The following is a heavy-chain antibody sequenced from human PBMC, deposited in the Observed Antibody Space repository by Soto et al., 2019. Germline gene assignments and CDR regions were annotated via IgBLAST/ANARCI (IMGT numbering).Heavy chain of an antibody. CDR2: ISAYNGNT. CDR1: GYTITSYG. J-gene: IGHJ4*02. CDR3: ARAGRYSSGWYGVY. D-gene: IGHD6-19*01. V-gene: IGHV1-18*01. Sequence: ASVKVSCKASGYTITSYGISWVRQDTGQGLEWMGWISAYNGNTNYAQKLQGRVTMTTDTSTSTAYMELRSLRSDDTAVYYCARAGRYSSGWYGVYWGQGTLVTVSS.